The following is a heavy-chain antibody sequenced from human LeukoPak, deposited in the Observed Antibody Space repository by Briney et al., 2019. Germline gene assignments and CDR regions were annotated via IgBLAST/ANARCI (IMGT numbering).Heavy chain of an antibody. D-gene: IGHD3-3*01. CDR1: GGSISSYY. CDR2: IFYSGGT. CDR3: ARAGGEFGVVPDY. J-gene: IGHJ4*02. V-gene: IGHV4-59*01. Sequence: SETLSLTCTVSGGSISSYYWSWIRQPPGKGLEWIGYIFYSGGTNYNPSLKSRVTISVDTSKNQFSLKLSSVTAADTAVYYCARAGGEFGVVPDYWGQGTLVTVSP.